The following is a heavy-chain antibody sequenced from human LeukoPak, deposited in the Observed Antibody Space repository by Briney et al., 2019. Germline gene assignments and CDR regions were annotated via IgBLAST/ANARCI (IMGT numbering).Heavy chain of an antibody. V-gene: IGHV4-59*01. J-gene: IGHJ4*02. D-gene: IGHD3-3*01. CDR1: GGSTSSYY. CDR2: IYYSGST. CDR3: ASFPPSIFGVVIAYFDY. Sequence: SETLSLTCTVSGGSTSSYYWSWIRQPPGKGLEWIGYIYYSGSTNYNPSLKSRVTISVDTSKNQFSLKLSSVTAADTAVYYCASFPPSIFGVVIAYFDYWGQGTLVTVSS.